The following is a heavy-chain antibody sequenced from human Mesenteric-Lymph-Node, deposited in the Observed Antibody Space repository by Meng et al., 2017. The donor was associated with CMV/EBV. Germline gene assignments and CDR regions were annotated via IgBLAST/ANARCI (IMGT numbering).Heavy chain of an antibody. CDR1: GGSIISSDW. Sequence: AFSGGSIISSDWWSWVRQSPGKGLEWLGEIYHSGSTNYNPFLRSRLTLSVDTSRNQFSLKLTSVTAADTAVYFCAREPGSSEYYFDSWGQGTLVTVSS. CDR2: IYHSGST. V-gene: IGHV4-4*01. CDR3: AREPGSSEYYFDS. D-gene: IGHD3-10*01. J-gene: IGHJ4*02.